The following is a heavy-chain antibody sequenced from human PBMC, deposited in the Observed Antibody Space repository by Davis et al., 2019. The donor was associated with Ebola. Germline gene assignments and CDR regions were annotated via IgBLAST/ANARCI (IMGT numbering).Heavy chain of an antibody. CDR1: GFTFSNYG. Sequence: GESLKISCAASGFTFSNYGMHWVRQAPGKGLEWVAVISFDGSNKYYGDSVKGRFTISRDNSKNMLYLQMDSLRIEDTAQYYCAGDPNWEVGSWGRGTPVSVSS. D-gene: IGHD1-1*01. J-gene: IGHJ5*01. CDR3: AGDPNWEVGS. V-gene: IGHV3-30*03. CDR2: ISFDGSNK.